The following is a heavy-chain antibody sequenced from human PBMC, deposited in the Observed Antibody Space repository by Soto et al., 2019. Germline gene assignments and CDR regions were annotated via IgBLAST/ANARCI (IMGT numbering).Heavy chain of an antibody. D-gene: IGHD3-10*01. V-gene: IGHV1-69*01. CDR3: AIVPTMVRGVIDTWFDV. CDR1: GGTFSSYA. Sequence: QVPLVQSGAEVKKPGSSVTVSCKASGGTFSSYAIHWVRQAPGQGLEWMGGIIPMYGPAKYAQRFPGRVTITAEAPTTTVDMELASLTSHHTAVFYDAIVPTMVRGVIDTWFDVWGHGALVTVSS. CDR2: IIPMYGPA. J-gene: IGHJ5*01.